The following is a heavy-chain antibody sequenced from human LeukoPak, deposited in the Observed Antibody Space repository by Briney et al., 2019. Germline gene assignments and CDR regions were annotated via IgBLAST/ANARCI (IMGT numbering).Heavy chain of an antibody. Sequence: GGSLRLSCAASGFTFSSYAMSWVRQAPGKGLEWVSAISGSGGSTYYADSVKGRFTVSRDNSKNTLYLQMNSLRAEDTAVYYCAKVSLCGDYYFDYWGRGTLVTVSS. CDR1: GFTFSSYA. J-gene: IGHJ4*02. CDR2: ISGSGGST. D-gene: IGHD4-17*01. CDR3: AKVSLCGDYYFDY. V-gene: IGHV3-23*01.